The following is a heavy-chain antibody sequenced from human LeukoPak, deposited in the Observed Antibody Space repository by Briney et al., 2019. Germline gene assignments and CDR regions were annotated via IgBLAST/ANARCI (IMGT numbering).Heavy chain of an antibody. CDR2: INHSGST. CDR3: ANRPYRSRSFDY. J-gene: IGHJ4*02. CDR1: GGSFSGYY. V-gene: IGHV4-34*01. D-gene: IGHD6-13*01. Sequence: PSETLSLTCGVYGGSFSGYYWSWIRQPPGKALEWIGEINHSGSTNYNPSLKSRVTISVDTSKNQFSLKLSSVTAADTAVYYCANRPYRSRSFDYWGQATLVTVSS.